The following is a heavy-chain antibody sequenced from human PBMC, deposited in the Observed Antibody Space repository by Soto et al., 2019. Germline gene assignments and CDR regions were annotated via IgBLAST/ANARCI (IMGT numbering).Heavy chain of an antibody. CDR1: GYTFTSYD. D-gene: IGHD5-12*01. Sequence: ASVKVSCKASGYTFTSYDINGVRQATGQGLEWMGWMNPNSGNTGYAQKFQGRVTMTRNTSISTAYMELSSLRSEDTAVYYCARGRGYSGYHDAFDIWGQGTMVTVSS. V-gene: IGHV1-8*01. CDR3: ARGRGYSGYHDAFDI. CDR2: MNPNSGNT. J-gene: IGHJ3*02.